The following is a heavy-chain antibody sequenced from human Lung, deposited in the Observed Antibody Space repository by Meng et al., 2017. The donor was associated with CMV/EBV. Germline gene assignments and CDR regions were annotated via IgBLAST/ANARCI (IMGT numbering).Heavy chain of an antibody. CDR1: GFTFSSYS. CDR3: ATSRGSGWYRIGWFDS. CDR2: ISSSSSYI. D-gene: IGHD6-19*01. V-gene: IGHV3-21*01. Sequence: GGSLRLXCAASGFTFSSYSMNWVRQAPGKGLEWVSSISSSSSYIYYADSVKGRFTISRDNAKNSLYLQMNSLRAEDTAVYYCATSRGSGWYRIGWFDSWGQGXLVTVSS. J-gene: IGHJ5*01.